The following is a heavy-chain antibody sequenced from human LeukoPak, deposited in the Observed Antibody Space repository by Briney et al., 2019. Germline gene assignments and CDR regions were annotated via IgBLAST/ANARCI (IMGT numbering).Heavy chain of an antibody. CDR3: ASLSGDPSNYFYSGMDV. J-gene: IGHJ6*02. D-gene: IGHD2/OR15-2a*01. CDR1: GGSVSSYY. CDR2: IYYSGST. V-gene: IGHV4-59*02. Sequence: QASETLSLTCTVSGGSVSSYYWSWIRQPPGKGLEWIGYIYYSGSTNYNPSLKSRVSISVDTSKNHFSLKLTSVTAADTAVYYCASLSGDPSNYFYSGMDVWGQGTTVTVSS.